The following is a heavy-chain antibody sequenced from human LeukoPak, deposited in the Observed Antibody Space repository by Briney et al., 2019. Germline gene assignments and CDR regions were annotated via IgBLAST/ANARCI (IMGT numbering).Heavy chain of an antibody. D-gene: IGHD5-24*01. V-gene: IGHV3-53*01. CDR2: IYSGGTT. CDR3: ANFFGNNFGF. J-gene: IGHJ4*02. CDR1: GFTVSSNY. Sequence: GGSLRLSCAASGFTVSSNYMSWVRQAPGKGLEWVSTIYSGGTTLYADSVEGRFTISRDNSKNTLYLQMNSLKTEDTAVYYCANFFGNNFGFWGPGTLVTVSS.